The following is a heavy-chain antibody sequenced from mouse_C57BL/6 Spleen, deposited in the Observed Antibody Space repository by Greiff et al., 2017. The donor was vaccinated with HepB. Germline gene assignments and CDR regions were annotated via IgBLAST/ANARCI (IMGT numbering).Heavy chain of an antibody. Sequence: VQLQQSGPGLVQPSQSLSITCTVSGLSLTSYGVHWVRQSPGKGLEWLGVIWSGGSTDYNAAFISRLSISKDNSKSQVFFKMNSLQADDTAIYYSARTLTLRRDWYFDVWGTGTTVTVSS. CDR3: ARTLTLRRDWYFDV. CDR2: IWSGGST. V-gene: IGHV2-2*01. CDR1: GLSLTSYG. J-gene: IGHJ1*03. D-gene: IGHD1-2*01.